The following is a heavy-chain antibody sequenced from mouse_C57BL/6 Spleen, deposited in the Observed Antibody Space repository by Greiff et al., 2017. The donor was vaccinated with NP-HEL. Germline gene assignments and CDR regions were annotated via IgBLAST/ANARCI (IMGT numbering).Heavy chain of an antibody. V-gene: IGHV5-16*01. J-gene: IGHJ4*01. CDR1: GFTFSDYY. CDR2: INYDGSST. Sequence: EVQLVESEGGLVQPGSSMKLSCTASGFTFSDYYMAWVRQVPEKGLEWVANINYDGSSTYYLDSLKSRFIISRDNAKNILYLQMSSLKSEDTATYYCAREMSPYAMDYWGQGTSVTVSS. CDR3: AREMSPYAMDY.